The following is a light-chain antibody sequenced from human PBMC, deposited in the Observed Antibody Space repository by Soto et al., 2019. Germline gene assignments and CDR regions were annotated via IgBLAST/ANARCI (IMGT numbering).Light chain of an antibody. J-gene: IGLJ2*01. Sequence: QCALTQPRSVSGSPGQSVTISWTGTSSDVGGYNYVSWYQQHPGKAPKLMIYDVSKRPSGVPDRFSGSKSGNTASLTISGLQAEDEADYYCCSYAGSYTYVVFGGGTKLTVL. CDR1: SSDVGGYNY. CDR2: DVS. V-gene: IGLV2-11*01. CDR3: CSYAGSYTYVV.